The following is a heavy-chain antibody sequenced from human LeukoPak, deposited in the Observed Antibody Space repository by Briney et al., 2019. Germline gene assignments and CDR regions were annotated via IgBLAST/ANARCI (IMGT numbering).Heavy chain of an antibody. Sequence: AESLRISCKGSGYSFTTYWIGWVRQMPGKGLEWMGIIYPGDSDTKYSPSFQGQVTISADKAISTAYLQWSSLKASDTAMYYCARRSSSYIDYGGEGTLVTVSS. CDR1: GYSFTTYW. CDR2: IYPGDSDT. CDR3: ARRSSSYIDY. D-gene: IGHD6-6*01. V-gene: IGHV5-51*01. J-gene: IGHJ4*02.